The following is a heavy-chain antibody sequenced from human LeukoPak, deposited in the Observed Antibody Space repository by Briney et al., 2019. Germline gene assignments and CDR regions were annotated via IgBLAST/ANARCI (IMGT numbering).Heavy chain of an antibody. CDR3: ARDRGPGDYDIYFDY. Sequence: GGSLRLSCAASGFTFNSYWMSWVRQAPGKGLEWVANIKQDGSEKYYVDSVKGRFTISRDNAKNSLYLQMNSLRAEDTAVYYCARDRGPGDYDIYFDYWGQGTLVTVSS. CDR1: GFTFNSYW. V-gene: IGHV3-7*01. CDR2: IKQDGSEK. J-gene: IGHJ4*02. D-gene: IGHD3-9*01.